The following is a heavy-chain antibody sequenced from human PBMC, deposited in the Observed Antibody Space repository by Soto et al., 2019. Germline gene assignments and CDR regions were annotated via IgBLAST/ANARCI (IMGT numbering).Heavy chain of an antibody. CDR2: IWYDGSNR. D-gene: IGHD1-26*01. CDR3: TRXPYXXSRYYFDS. Sequence: ESGGGVVQPGRSLRLSCAASGFTFTNYGMHWVRQAPGKGLEWVAVIWYDGSNRFYADSVKGRFTISKDNSQNMLYLQMHSLRPEDTAVYYCTRXPYXXSRYYFDSWGQGTLVTVSS. J-gene: IGHJ4*02. V-gene: IGHV3-33*01. CDR1: GFTFTNYG.